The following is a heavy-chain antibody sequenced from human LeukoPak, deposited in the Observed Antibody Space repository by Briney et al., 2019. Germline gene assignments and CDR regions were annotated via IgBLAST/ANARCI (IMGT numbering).Heavy chain of an antibody. V-gene: IGHV4-59*01. J-gene: IGHJ5*02. CDR2: IYYSGST. D-gene: IGHD1-26*01. Sequence: PSETLSLTCTVSGGSISSYYGSWIRQPPGKGLEWIGYIYYSGSTNYNPSLKSRVTISVDTSKNQFSLKLSSVTAADTAVYYCAREITSGSFNWFDPWGQGTLVTVSS. CDR3: AREITSGSFNWFDP. CDR1: GGSISSYY.